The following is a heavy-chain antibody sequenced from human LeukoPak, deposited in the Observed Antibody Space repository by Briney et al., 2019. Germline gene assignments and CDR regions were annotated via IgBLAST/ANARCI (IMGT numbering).Heavy chain of an antibody. CDR2: IIPIFATA. V-gene: IGHV1-69*13. J-gene: IGHJ3*01. Sequence: ASVKVSCKASGYTFTSYGISWVRQAPGQGLEWMGGIIPIFATANYARKFQGRVTITADESTSTAYMELSSLRSEDTAVYYCAKYQDRGAFDVWGQGTMVTVSS. D-gene: IGHD2-2*01. CDR1: GYTFTSYG. CDR3: AKYQDRGAFDV.